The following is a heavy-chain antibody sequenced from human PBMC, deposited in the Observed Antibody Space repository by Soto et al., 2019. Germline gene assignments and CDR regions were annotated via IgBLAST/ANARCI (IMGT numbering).Heavy chain of an antibody. D-gene: IGHD6-6*01. CDR1: GGSISSYY. J-gene: IGHJ5*02. V-gene: IGHV4-59*01. Sequence: QVQLQESGPGLVKHSETLSLTCTVPGGSISSYYWSWIRKPPGKGLEWIGYNYYSGTTNYTPSLMSRVTISVDTSKNPFSLKLSSVTAADTAVYYCASVEYSSSSGWFDPWGQGTLVTVSS. CDR3: ASVEYSSSSGWFDP. CDR2: NYYSGTT.